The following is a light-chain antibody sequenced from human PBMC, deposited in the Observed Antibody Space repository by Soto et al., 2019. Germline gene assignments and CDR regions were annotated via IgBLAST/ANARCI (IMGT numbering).Light chain of an antibody. V-gene: IGKV3-20*01. Sequence: EIGLTQSPGTLSLSPGERATLSCRASQSVTSNYIAWYQHKPGQAPRLLIYGASSRVTGIPDRFSGSGAGTDFVLTISRLEPEDFAVYYWQQYGTSPRTFGQGTKLEIK. CDR2: GAS. CDR3: QQYGTSPRT. CDR1: QSVTSNY. J-gene: IGKJ2*01.